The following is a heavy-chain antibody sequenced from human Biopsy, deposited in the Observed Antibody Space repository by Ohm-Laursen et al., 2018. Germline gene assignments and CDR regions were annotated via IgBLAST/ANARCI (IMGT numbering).Heavy chain of an antibody. J-gene: IGHJ5*02. Sequence: SVKVSCKASGYTFTDYYVHWVRQAPGHGLEWMGWMNPDSGNTGYAQNFQGRVTMTRNTSISTAYMELSSLRSEDTAVYFCARADPPLFYYGSGSSNWFDPWGQGTLVTVSS. CDR2: MNPDSGNT. V-gene: IGHV1-8*02. CDR3: ARADPPLFYYGSGSSNWFDP. CDR1: GYTFTDYY. D-gene: IGHD3-10*01.